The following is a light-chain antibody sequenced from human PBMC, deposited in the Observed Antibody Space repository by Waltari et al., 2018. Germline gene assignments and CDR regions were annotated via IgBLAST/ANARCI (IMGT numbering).Light chain of an antibody. V-gene: IGLV2-8*01. CDR1: SSDIGGYNY. Sequence: QSALTQPPSASGSPGQSVTISCTGTSSDIGGYNYVSWYQQRPGKAPKLLIYEVTKRPSGVPDRFSGSKSANMASLTVSGLQAEDEADYYCSSYAGSNYVAFGGGTKLTVL. CDR2: EVT. J-gene: IGLJ2*01. CDR3: SSYAGSNYVA.